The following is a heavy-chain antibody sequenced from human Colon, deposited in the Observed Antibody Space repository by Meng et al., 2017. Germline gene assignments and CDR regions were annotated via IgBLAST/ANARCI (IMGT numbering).Heavy chain of an antibody. J-gene: IGHJ4*02. V-gene: IGHV3-7*01. CDR3: ATGLPSAMRSALAY. CDR2: INQDGSER. D-gene: IGHD2-2*01. Sequence: GESLKTPCAASGFTFSTHWMTWVRQAPGKGLEWVANINQDGSERTYVDSVKGRFAISRDDAKNSLYLQMNGLRVEDTAVYYCATGLPSAMRSALAYWGQGTLVTVSS. CDR1: GFTFSTHW.